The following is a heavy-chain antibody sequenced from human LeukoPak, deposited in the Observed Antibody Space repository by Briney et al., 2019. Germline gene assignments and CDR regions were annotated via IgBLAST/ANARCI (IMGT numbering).Heavy chain of an antibody. CDR3: ARDNYDSSGPYYFDY. V-gene: IGHV3-48*03. J-gene: IGHJ4*02. CDR1: GFTFSTYE. Sequence: PGGSLRLSCAASGFTFSTYEMTWVRQSPGKGLEGGSYTSSSGSTIYYADSVKGRFTISRDNARNSLYLQMNSLRAEDTAVYYCARDNYDSSGPYYFDYWGQGTLVTVSS. CDR2: TSSSGSTI. D-gene: IGHD3-22*01.